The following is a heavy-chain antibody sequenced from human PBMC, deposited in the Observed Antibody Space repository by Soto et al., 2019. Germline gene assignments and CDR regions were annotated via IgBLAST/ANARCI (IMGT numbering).Heavy chain of an antibody. D-gene: IGHD6-19*01. CDR2: IWYDGSSK. J-gene: IGHJ4*02. CDR3: AREGAVAGSQDF. V-gene: IGHV3-33*01. CDR1: GFMFSDYG. Sequence: GSLRLSCAASGFMFSDYGMHWVRQAPGKGLEWVAIIWYDGSSKYYSDSVKGRFTISRDNSNNTLYLQMNSLRVEDTAVYFCAREGAVAGSQDFWGQGTLVTVSS.